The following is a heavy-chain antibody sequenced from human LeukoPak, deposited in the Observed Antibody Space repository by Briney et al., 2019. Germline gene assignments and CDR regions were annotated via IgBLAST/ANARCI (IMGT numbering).Heavy chain of an antibody. J-gene: IGHJ4*02. Sequence: PGGSLRLSCAASGFTVSSSYMSWVRQAPGKGLEWVSVIYSGGSTYYADSVKGRFTISRDNSKNTLYLQMNSLRAEDTAVYYCAGVQLSDYGRDYWGQGTLVTVSS. D-gene: IGHD4-17*01. V-gene: IGHV3-66*01. CDR3: AGVQLSDYGRDY. CDR2: IYSGGST. CDR1: GFTVSSSY.